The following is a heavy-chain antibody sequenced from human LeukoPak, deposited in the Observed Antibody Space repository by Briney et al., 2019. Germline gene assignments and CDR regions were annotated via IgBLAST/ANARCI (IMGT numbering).Heavy chain of an antibody. CDR2: IKSDGSST. CDR3: ARDRGWRSSGYYLYHFDY. J-gene: IGHJ4*02. CDR1: GFTFSNYW. Sequence: GGSLRLPCAASGFTFSNYWMHWVRQAPGKGLVWVSRIKSDGSSTSYADSVKGRFTISRDNAKNSLYLEMSSLRVEDTAVYYCARDRGWRSSGYYLYHFDYWGQGTPVTFAS. V-gene: IGHV3-74*01. D-gene: IGHD3-22*01.